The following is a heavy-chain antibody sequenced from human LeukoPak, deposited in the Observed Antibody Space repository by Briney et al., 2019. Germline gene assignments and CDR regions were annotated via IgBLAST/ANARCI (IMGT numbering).Heavy chain of an antibody. V-gene: IGHV1-2*02. Sequence: SVKVSCKASGYTFTGYCIHWVRQAPGQGLEWMGWINPNSGETNFAQKFQGRVTMTRDTSISTAYMELSGLRSDDTAVYYCARDWELRYSEGGFDYWGQGTLVTVSS. CDR2: INPNSGET. CDR1: GYTFTGYC. CDR3: ARDWELRYSEGGFDY. D-gene: IGHD3-9*01. J-gene: IGHJ4*02.